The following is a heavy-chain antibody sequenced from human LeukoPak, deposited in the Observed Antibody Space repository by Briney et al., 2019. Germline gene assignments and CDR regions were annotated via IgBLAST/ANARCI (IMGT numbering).Heavy chain of an antibody. D-gene: IGHD4-17*01. CDR3: ARAVGGATVTTRSYNWFDP. J-gene: IGHJ5*02. Sequence: ASVKVSCKASGYTFTGYYMHWVRQAPGQGLEWMGWINPNSGGTNYAQKFQGRVTMTRDTSISTAYMELSRLRSDDTAVYYCARAVGGATVTTRSYNWFDPWGQGTLVTVSS. V-gene: IGHV1-2*02. CDR2: INPNSGGT. CDR1: GYTFTGYY.